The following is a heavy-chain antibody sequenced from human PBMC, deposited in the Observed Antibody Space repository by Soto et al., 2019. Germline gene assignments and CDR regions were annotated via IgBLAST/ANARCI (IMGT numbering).Heavy chain of an antibody. V-gene: IGHV3-23*01. CDR3: ALYRGYSYGYDAMDV. J-gene: IGHJ6*02. CDR1: GFTFSNYA. Sequence: PGGSLRLSCAASGFTFSNYAMSWVRQAPGKGLEWVSAISGSGGSKYYADSVKGRLTISRDNSKNTLYLQMNSLRAEDTAVYYCALYRGYSYGYDAMDVCGQGSTVPVSS. CDR2: ISGSGGSK. D-gene: IGHD5-18*01.